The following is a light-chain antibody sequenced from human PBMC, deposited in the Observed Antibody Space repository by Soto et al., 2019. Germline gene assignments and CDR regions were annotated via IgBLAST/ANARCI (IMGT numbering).Light chain of an antibody. Sequence: QSVMTQPPSASGTPGQRVTISCSGSCSNVGFNSVSWFQQLPGTAPKLLIYADNQRPSGVPDRFSGSKSGTSATLGISGFQSGDEADYYCASWDSSLSAWVFGTGTKLTVL. CDR1: CSNVGFNS. CDR2: ADN. V-gene: IGLV1-51*01. J-gene: IGLJ2*01. CDR3: ASWDSSLSAWV.